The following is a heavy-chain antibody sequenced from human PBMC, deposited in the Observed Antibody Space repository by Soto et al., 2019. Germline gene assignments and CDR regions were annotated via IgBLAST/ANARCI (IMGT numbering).Heavy chain of an antibody. J-gene: IGHJ4*02. CDR1: GGSFSGYY. D-gene: IGHD5-18*01. CDR2: INHSGST. CDR3: ARSRTDTAMVTFFDY. Sequence: PSETLSLTCAVYGGSFSGYYWSWIRQPPGKGLEWIGEINHSGSTNYNPSLKSRVTISVDTSKNQFSLKLSSVTAADTAVYYCARSRTDTAMVTFFDYWGQGTLVTVSS. V-gene: IGHV4-34*01.